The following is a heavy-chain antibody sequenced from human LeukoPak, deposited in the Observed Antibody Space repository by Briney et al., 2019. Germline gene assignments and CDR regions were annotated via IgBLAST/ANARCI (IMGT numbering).Heavy chain of an antibody. V-gene: IGHV1-69*04. CDR3: ARDLVRSSGSYLGSYGMDV. CDR1: GGTFSSYA. CDR2: IIPILGIA. Sequence: ASVKVSCKASGGTFSSYAISWVRQAPGQGLEWMGRIIPILGIANYAQKFQGRVTITADKSTSTAYMELSSLRPEDTAVYYCARDLVRSSGSYLGSYGMDVWGQGTTVTVSS. J-gene: IGHJ6*02. D-gene: IGHD1-26*01.